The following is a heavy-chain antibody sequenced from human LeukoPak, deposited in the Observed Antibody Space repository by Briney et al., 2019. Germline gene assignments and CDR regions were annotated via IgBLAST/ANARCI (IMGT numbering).Heavy chain of an antibody. D-gene: IGHD2-21*01. CDR3: AKGIYCLGDCYSYYFDY. CDR2: ISGGGKA. J-gene: IGHJ4*02. Sequence: PGGSLRLSCAASGFMFSNYGMSWVRQAPGKGLEWVSVISGGGKAYYADSVKGRFTISSDNSKNTLYLQINSLRAEDTAIYYCAKGIYCLGDCYSYYFDYWGQGTLVTVSS. V-gene: IGHV3-23*01. CDR1: GFMFSNYG.